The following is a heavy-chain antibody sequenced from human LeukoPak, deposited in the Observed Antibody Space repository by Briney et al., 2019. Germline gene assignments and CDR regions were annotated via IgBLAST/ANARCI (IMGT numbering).Heavy chain of an antibody. CDR3: TRDTFGGRDY. J-gene: IGHJ4*02. V-gene: IGHV3-33*01. CDR2: IWYDGSNK. Sequence: PGRSLRLSCAASGFTFSSYGMHWVRQAPGKGLEWVAVIWYDGSNKYYADSVKGRFTISRDNAKNTLFLQMNSLRAEDTAVYYCTRDTFGGRDYWGQGTLVTVSS. CDR1: GFTFSSYG. D-gene: IGHD1-26*01.